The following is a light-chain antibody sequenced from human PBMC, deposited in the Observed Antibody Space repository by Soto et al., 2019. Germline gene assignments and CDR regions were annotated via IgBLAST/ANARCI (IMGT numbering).Light chain of an antibody. Sequence: EIVVTQSPATLSVSPGERVTLSCRASQSVSSSLAWYQQRPGQAPRLLIYDTSTRAAGISARFSGSGSGTEFTLTICSLQSEDFAVYYCQQYIDWPPGTFGQGTAVDIK. CDR3: QQYIDWPPGT. V-gene: IGKV3-15*01. J-gene: IGKJ1*01. CDR1: QSVSSS. CDR2: DTS.